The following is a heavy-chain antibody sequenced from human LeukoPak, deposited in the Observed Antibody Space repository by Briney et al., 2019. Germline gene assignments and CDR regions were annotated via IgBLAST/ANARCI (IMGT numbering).Heavy chain of an antibody. J-gene: IGHJ6*02. Sequence: SCKASGYTFTSYAMSWVRQAPGKGLEWVSAISGSGGSTYYADSVKGRFTISRDNSKNTLYLQMNSLRAEDTAVYYCAKVSSSGYKDYNYYYYGMDVWGQGTTVTVSS. V-gene: IGHV3-23*01. CDR2: ISGSGGST. D-gene: IGHD3-22*01. CDR1: GYTFTSYA. CDR3: AKVSSSGYKDYNYYYYGMDV.